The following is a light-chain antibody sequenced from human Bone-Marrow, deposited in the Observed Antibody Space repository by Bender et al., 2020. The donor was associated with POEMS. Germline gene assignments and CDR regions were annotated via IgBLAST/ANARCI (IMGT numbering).Light chain of an antibody. V-gene: IGLV1-44*01. CDR1: SSNFGNNA. CDR3: SSWDDSLNGWV. J-gene: IGLJ3*02. Sequence: QSVLTQPPSASGTPGQSVTISCSGTSSNFGNNAANWYQHVPGTAPKLLIYSNNQRPSGVPDRFSASTSGTSPSLAISGLHSDDEADYYCSSWDDSLNGWVFGGGTKLTVL. CDR2: SNN.